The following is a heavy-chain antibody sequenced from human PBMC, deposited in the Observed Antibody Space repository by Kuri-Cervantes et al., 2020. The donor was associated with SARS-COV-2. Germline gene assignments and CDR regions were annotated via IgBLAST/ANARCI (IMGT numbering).Heavy chain of an antibody. V-gene: IGHV1-46*01. CDR1: GYTFTSYH. CDR2: INPSGGST. CDR3: ARALDHDILTALSL. Sequence: ASVKVSCKASGYTFTSYHMHWVRQAPGQGLEWMGIINPSGGSTSYAEKFQGRVTVTRDTSTSTMYLELSRLKSEDTAVYFCARALDHDILTALSLWGQGTLVNVSS. D-gene: IGHD3-9*01. J-gene: IGHJ4*02.